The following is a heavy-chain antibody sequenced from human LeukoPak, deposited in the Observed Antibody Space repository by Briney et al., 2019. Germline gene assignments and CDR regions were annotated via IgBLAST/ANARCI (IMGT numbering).Heavy chain of an antibody. D-gene: IGHD3-16*01. CDR1: GVSISSYY. CDR2: IYYSGST. V-gene: IGHV4-59*08. Sequence: SETLSLTCTVSGVSISSYYWSWLRQPPGKGLEWIGYIYYSGSTNYNPSLKSRVTISVDTSKNQFSLNLSSVTAAHTAVYYCARRPGGATFDYWGQGTLVTGSS. CDR3: ARRPGGATFDY. J-gene: IGHJ4*02.